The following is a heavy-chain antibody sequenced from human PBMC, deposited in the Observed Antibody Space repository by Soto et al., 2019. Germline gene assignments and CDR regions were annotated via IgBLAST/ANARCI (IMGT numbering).Heavy chain of an antibody. CDR3: ARDQGDSSGYYYNYYYGMDV. CDR2: INPSGGST. Sequence: ASVKVSCKASGYTFTSYYMHWVRQAPGQGLEWMGIINPSGGSTSYAQKFQGRVTMTRDTSTSTVYMELSSLRSEDTAVYYCARDQGDSSGYYYNYYYGMDVWGQGTTVTVSS. D-gene: IGHD3-22*01. V-gene: IGHV1-46*03. CDR1: GYTFTSYY. J-gene: IGHJ6*02.